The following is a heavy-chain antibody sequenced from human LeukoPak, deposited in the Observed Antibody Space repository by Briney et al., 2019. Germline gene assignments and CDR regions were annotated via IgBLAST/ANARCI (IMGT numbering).Heavy chain of an antibody. D-gene: IGHD5-18*01. CDR3: ARGYSYDYFDY. CDR2: ICTVGNT. J-gene: IGHJ4*02. Sequence: PGGSLRLSCAASGFTVSSNYMSWVRQAPGRGLEWVSVICTVGNTGYAESVKGRFTISRDNCKNTLYLHMNTLIADDTAVHYCARGYSYDYFDYWGQGTLVTVSS. CDR1: GFTVSSNY. V-gene: IGHV3-53*01.